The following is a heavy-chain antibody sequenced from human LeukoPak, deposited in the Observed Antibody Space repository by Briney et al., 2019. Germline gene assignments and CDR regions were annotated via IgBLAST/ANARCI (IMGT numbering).Heavy chain of an antibody. V-gene: IGHV4-61*02. D-gene: IGHD3-10*01. CDR1: GGSMSSGNYY. CDR2: IYTSGTT. Sequence: PSQTLSLTCTVSGGSMSSGNYYWSWIRQPAGKGLEWIGRIYTSGTTNYNPSLKSRVTISLNTSKNQFSLKLSSVTAADTAVYYCAGNYYGSGSYYSEDRYWGQGTLVTVSS. CDR3: AGNYYGSGSYYSEDRY. J-gene: IGHJ4*02.